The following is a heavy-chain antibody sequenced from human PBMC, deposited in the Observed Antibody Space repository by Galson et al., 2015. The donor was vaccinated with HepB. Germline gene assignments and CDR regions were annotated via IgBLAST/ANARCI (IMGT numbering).Heavy chain of an antibody. Sequence: CAASGIDFAGYLMAWVRHAPGKGLEWVSTITATSSNIYYADSVKGRFTVSRHNSKKEMYLQMDNLRVEDSAIYYCGQRDYVALGYWGPGTWVTVSS. CDR2: ITATSSNI. V-gene: IGHV3-23*01. CDR3: GQRDYVALGY. J-gene: IGHJ4*02. D-gene: IGHD3-10*02. CDR1: GIDFAGYL.